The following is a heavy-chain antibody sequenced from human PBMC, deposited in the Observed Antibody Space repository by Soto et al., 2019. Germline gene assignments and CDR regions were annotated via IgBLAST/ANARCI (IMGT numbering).Heavy chain of an antibody. V-gene: IGHV4-59*12. D-gene: IGHD3-22*01. J-gene: IGHJ4*02. CDR3: ARDPHYTDSSGYYVSSGNFDS. Sequence: ETLSLTCTVSGGSISGSYWSWIRQTPGKVLEWVGYIHYSGSTNYNPSLKSRVTMSVDSAKNQFSLRLSSVTAADTAVYYCARDPHYTDSSGYYVSSGNFDSWGQGILVTVSS. CDR2: IHYSGST. CDR1: GGSISGSY.